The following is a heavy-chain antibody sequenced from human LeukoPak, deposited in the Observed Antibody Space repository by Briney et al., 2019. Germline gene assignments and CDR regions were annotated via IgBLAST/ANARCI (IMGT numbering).Heavy chain of an antibody. Sequence: ASVKVSCKASGYTFTGYYMHWVRQAPGQGLEWMGWINPNSGGTNYAQKFQGRVTMTRDTSISTAYMELSRLRSDDTAVYYCARVRSYGGKGFGLGYWGQGTLVTASS. V-gene: IGHV1-2*02. CDR2: INPNSGGT. CDR3: ARVRSYGGKGFGLGY. J-gene: IGHJ4*02. CDR1: GYTFTGYY. D-gene: IGHD4-23*01.